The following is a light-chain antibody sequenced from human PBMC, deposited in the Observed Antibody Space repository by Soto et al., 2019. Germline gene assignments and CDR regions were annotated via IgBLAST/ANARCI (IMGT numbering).Light chain of an antibody. CDR3: QQSYSTLWT. CDR1: QSSSNY. Sequence: DIQMTQTPSSLSASVGDRVTITCRASQSSSNYLNWYQQKPGKAPKLLIYAASSLQSGVPARFSGSRSGTDFTFTISSLQPEDSATYYCQQSYSTLWTFGQGTKVDIK. J-gene: IGKJ1*01. CDR2: AAS. V-gene: IGKV1-39*01.